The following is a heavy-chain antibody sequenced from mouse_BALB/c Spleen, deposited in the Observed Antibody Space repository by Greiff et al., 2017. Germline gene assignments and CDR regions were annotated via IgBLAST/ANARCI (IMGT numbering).Heavy chain of an antibody. CDR1: GFTFTDYY. D-gene: IGHD2-14*01. Sequence: EVQRVESGGGLVQPGGSLRLSCATSGFTFTDYYMSWVRQPPGKALEWLGFIRNKANGYTTEYSASVKGRFTISRDNSQSILYLQMNTLRAEDSATYYCARGGNFDYWGQGTTLTVSS. CDR2: IRNKANGYTT. V-gene: IGHV7-3*02. J-gene: IGHJ2*01. CDR3: ARGGNFDY.